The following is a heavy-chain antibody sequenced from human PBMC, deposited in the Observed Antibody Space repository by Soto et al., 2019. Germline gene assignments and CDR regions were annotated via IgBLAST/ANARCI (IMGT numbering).Heavy chain of an antibody. Sequence: SETLSLTCAVYCGSFSGYYWSWIRQPPGKGLEWVGEINQSGSTNYNPSLKSRVTISVDTSKNQFSLKLSSVTAADTAVYYCATSGGSYPWGQGTLVTVSS. J-gene: IGHJ5*02. V-gene: IGHV4-34*01. CDR1: CGSFSGYY. D-gene: IGHD2-15*01. CDR2: INQSGST. CDR3: ATSGGSYP.